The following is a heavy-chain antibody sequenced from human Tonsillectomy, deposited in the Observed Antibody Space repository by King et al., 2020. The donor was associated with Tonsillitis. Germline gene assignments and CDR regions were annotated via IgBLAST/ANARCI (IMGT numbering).Heavy chain of an antibody. CDR1: GFTFSSYA. J-gene: IGHJ4*02. CDR3: ARGLIRVADTNLLWY. Sequence: VQLVESGGGVVQPGRSLRLSCAASGFTFSSYAMHWVRQAPGKGLEWVAVISYDGSNKYYADSVKGRFTISRDNYKNTLYLQMNSLRAEDTAVYYCARGLIRVADTNLLWYWGQGTLVTVSS. V-gene: IGHV3-30*04. D-gene: IGHD6-19*01. CDR2: ISYDGSNK.